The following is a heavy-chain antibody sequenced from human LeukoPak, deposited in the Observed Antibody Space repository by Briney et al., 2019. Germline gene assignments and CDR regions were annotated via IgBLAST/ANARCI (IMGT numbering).Heavy chain of an antibody. J-gene: IGHJ4*02. CDR3: ARDVGGYYSAFDY. CDR1: RYTFTGYY. Sequence: ASVKVSCKASRYTFTGYYMHWVRQAPGHGLEWMGWINPNSGGTNYAQKFQGRVTMTRDTSISKAYMELSRLRSDATAVYYCARDVGGYYSAFDYWGQGTLVTVSS. D-gene: IGHD3-22*01. V-gene: IGHV1-2*02. CDR2: INPNSGGT.